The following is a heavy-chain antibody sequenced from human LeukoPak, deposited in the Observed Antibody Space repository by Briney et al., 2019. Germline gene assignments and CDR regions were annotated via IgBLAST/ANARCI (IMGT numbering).Heavy chain of an antibody. J-gene: IGHJ4*02. CDR1: GGSISSYY. V-gene: IGHV4-59*01. CDR3: ARSPRNWNGFDY. CDR2: IYYSGST. Sequence: SETLSLTCTVSGGSISSYYWSWIRQPPGKGLEWIGYIYYSGSTNYNPSLKSRVTISVDTSKNQFSLKLSSVTAADTAVYYCARSPRNWNGFDYWGQGTLVTVSS. D-gene: IGHD1-1*01.